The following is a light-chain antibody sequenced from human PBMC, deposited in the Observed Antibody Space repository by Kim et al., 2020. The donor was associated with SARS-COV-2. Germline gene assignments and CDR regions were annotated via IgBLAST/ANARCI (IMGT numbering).Light chain of an antibody. V-gene: IGLV2-18*02. Sequence: QSALTQPASVSGSPGQSVTISCTGTSSDVGSYNRVSWYQQPPGTAPKLMIYEVSNRPSGVPDRFSGSKSGNTASLTISGLQAEDEADYYCSSYTSSSTFPYVFGTGTKVTVL. J-gene: IGLJ1*01. CDR3: SSYTSSSTFPYV. CDR2: EVS. CDR1: SSDVGSYNR.